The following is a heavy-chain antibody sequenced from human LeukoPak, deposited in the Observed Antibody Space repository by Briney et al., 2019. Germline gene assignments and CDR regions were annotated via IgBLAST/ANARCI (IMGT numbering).Heavy chain of an antibody. CDR1: GFTFSDYY. D-gene: IGHD3-9*01. CDR2: ISSSSSYT. J-gene: IGHJ4*02. CDR3: ARGYDILTGYSSDY. Sequence: GGSLRLSCAASGFTFSDYYMSWIRWAPGKGLEWVSYISSSSSYTNYADSVKGRFTISRDNAKNSLYLQMNSLRAEDAAVYYCARGYDILTGYSSDYWGQGTLVTVSS. V-gene: IGHV3-11*05.